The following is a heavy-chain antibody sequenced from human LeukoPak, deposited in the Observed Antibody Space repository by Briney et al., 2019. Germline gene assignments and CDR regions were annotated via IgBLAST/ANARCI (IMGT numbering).Heavy chain of an antibody. CDR1: GFTFSSYS. D-gene: IGHD5-18*01. Sequence: PGGSLRLSCAASGFTFSSYSMNWVRQAPGKGLEWVSSISSSSSYIYYADSVKGRFTISRDNAKNSLYLQMNSLRAEDTAVYYCARGAMRRYYYYYGMDVWGQGTTVTVPS. CDR2: ISSSSSYI. J-gene: IGHJ6*02. CDR3: ARGAMRRYYYYYGMDV. V-gene: IGHV3-21*01.